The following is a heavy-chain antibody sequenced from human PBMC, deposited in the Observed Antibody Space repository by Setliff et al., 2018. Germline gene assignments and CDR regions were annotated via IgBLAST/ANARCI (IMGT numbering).Heavy chain of an antibody. J-gene: IGHJ6*02. CDR1: GGSFNVYF. CDR3: VRDRTAYSYGLDV. Sequence: SETLSLTCAVYGGSFNVYFWSWIRQPPGKGLEWIGEISHSGSTNYNPSLKSRVTMSVDSSKKQLSLKLRSVTAADTAVYYCVRDRTAYSYGLDVWGQGTTVTVSS. V-gene: IGHV4-34*01. CDR2: ISHSGST. D-gene: IGHD5-18*01.